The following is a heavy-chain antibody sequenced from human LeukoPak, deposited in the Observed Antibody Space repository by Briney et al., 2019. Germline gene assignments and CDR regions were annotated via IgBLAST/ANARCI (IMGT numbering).Heavy chain of an antibody. Sequence: PGGSLRLSCAASGFTFSSYSMNWVRQAPGQGLEWVSSISSRSSYIYQADSTKGRFTISRDNAKNSLYLQMNTLRAEDTAIYYCAVDPRERRDYWGQGTLVTVYS. V-gene: IGHV3-21*01. D-gene: IGHD6-25*01. CDR1: GFTFSSYS. CDR3: AVDPRERRDY. J-gene: IGHJ4*02. CDR2: ISSRSSYI.